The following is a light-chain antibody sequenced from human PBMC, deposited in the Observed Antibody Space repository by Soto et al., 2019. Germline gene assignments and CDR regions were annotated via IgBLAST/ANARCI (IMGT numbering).Light chain of an antibody. CDR3: QQYSNWPPYT. CDR1: QSVSSY. J-gene: IGKJ2*01. Sequence: EIVLTQSPATLSLSPGERATLSCRASQSVSSYLAWYQQKPGQAPRRLIYDASNRATGIPARFSGSGSGTDFTLTISRLEPEDFAVYYCQQYSNWPPYTFGQGTKLEIK. V-gene: IGKV3-11*01. CDR2: DAS.